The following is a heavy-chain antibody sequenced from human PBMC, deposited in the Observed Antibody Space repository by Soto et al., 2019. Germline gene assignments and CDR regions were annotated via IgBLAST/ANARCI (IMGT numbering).Heavy chain of an antibody. CDR3: VGRLTSLPNYFDS. Sequence: KPSETLSLTCTVSGDSISSATHYWNWIRQHPGKGLEWIGYVSSSGNSYYSPSLKSRVFMSVDTSKNLFSLKLSSVTAADTAIYYCVGRLTSLPNYFDSPGPGHHVTVSS. D-gene: IGHD1-26*01. CDR2: VSSSGNS. V-gene: IGHV4-31*03. CDR1: GDSISSATHY. J-gene: IGHJ4*02.